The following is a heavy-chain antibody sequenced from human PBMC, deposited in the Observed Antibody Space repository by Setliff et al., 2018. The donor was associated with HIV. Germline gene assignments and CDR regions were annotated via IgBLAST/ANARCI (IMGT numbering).Heavy chain of an antibody. J-gene: IGHJ6*03. V-gene: IGHV4-34*01. CDR1: GGSFSDYY. Sequence: TLSLTCAVYGGSFSDYYWSWIRQPPGKGLEWIGEINHSGRTIQSPSLGSRVTISIDTSKNQFSLKLSSVTAADTAVYYCARQGGYSGYGFYYYYYYMDVWGKGTTVTVS. CDR2: INHSGRT. D-gene: IGHD5-12*01. CDR3: ARQGGYSGYGFYYYYYYMDV.